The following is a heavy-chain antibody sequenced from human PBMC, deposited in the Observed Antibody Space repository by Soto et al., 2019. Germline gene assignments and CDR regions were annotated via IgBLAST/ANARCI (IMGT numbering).Heavy chain of an antibody. Sequence: QLHLVQSGAVVKKPGASVTVSCSASGYPVTDYYMHWVRQAPGRGLAWMGGINPATGAAKYTQTFLGRVTMNRDTAASPVFMELSGLESEDPAVFYCARGGGVVVDGSAAFDMWGQGTLVTVSS. CDR1: GYPVTDYY. CDR3: ARGGGVVVDGSAAFDM. D-gene: IGHD2-15*01. J-gene: IGHJ3*02. V-gene: IGHV1-2*02. CDR2: INPATGAA.